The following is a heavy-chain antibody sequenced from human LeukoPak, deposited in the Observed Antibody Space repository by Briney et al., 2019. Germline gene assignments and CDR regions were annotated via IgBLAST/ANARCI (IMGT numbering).Heavy chain of an antibody. Sequence: SETLSLTCTVSGGSISSSSYYWGWIRQPPGKGLEWIGSIYYSGSTYYNPSLKSRVTISVDTSKNQFSLKLSSVTAADTAVYYCASHPWKLLYYFDYWGQGTLVTVSS. V-gene: IGHV4-39*07. CDR2: IYYSGST. CDR3: ASHPWKLLYYFDY. D-gene: IGHD1-26*01. CDR1: GGSISSSSYY. J-gene: IGHJ4*02.